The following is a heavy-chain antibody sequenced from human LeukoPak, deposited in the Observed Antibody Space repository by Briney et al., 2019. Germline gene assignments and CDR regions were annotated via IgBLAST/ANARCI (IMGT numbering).Heavy chain of an antibody. CDR3: ARGYYYESSTYLKPPTDY. J-gene: IGHJ4*02. CDR2: ISYDGSNK. D-gene: IGHD3-22*01. Sequence: GGSLRLSCAASGFTFSSYAMHWVRQAPGKGLEWVAVISYDGSNKYYADSVKGRFTISRDNSKNTLYLQMNSLRAEGTAVYYCARGYYYESSTYLKPPTDYWGQGTLVTVSS. V-gene: IGHV3-30-3*01. CDR1: GFTFSSYA.